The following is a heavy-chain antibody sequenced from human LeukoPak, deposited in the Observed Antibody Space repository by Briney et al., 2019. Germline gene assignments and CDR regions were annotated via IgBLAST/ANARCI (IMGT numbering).Heavy chain of an antibody. CDR3: ARDLDSSGYYFRGFDP. D-gene: IGHD3-22*01. Sequence: ASVKVSCKASGYTFTGYYMHWVRQAPGQGLEWMGWINPNNDGTNCAQKFQGRVTMTRDTSINTAYMELSRLRSDDTAVYYCARDLDSSGYYFRGFDPWGQGTLVTVSS. CDR2: INPNNDGT. CDR1: GYTFTGYY. J-gene: IGHJ5*02. V-gene: IGHV1-2*02.